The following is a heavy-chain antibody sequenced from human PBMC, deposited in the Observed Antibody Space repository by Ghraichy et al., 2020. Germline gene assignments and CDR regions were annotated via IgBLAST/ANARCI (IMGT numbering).Heavy chain of an antibody. CDR1: GFTFSSYG. J-gene: IGHJ3*02. D-gene: IGHD3-3*01. Sequence: GGSLRLSCAASGFTFSSYGMHWVRQAPGKGLEWVAVISYDGSNKYYADSVKGRFTISRDNSKNTLYLQMNSLRAEDTAVYYCAKDQRGLRFLEWSAVPRDAFDIWGQGTMVTVSS. CDR3: AKDQRGLRFLEWSAVPRDAFDI. CDR2: ISYDGSNK. V-gene: IGHV3-30*18.